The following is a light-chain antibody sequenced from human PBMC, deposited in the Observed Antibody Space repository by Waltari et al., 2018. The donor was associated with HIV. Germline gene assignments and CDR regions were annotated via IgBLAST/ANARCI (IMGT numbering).Light chain of an antibody. J-gene: IGLJ1*01. CDR2: EVN. Sequence: QSALTQPPSASGSPGQSVTISCTGTTSDVGAYNYVSWYQQHPGKAPKLMIYEVNKRPSGVPDLFSGSKSGNTASLTVSGLQTEDEADYYCSAYAGSTYVFGTGTTITVL. CDR3: SAYAGSTYV. CDR1: TSDVGAYNY. V-gene: IGLV2-8*01.